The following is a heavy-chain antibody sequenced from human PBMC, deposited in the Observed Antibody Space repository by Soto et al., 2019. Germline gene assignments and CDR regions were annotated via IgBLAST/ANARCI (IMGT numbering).Heavy chain of an antibody. CDR2: SYHTGST. CDR3: ARYYYDTSGYYYDY. D-gene: IGHD3-22*01. Sequence: PSETLSLTCTVSGGSISSGEYYWSWIRQPPGKGLEWIGYSYHTGSTYYNPSLRSRVSLSVDTSKNQFSLKLSSVTAADTAVYYCARYYYDTSGYYYDYWGQGSLVTVSS. V-gene: IGHV4-30-4*01. CDR1: GGSISSGEYY. J-gene: IGHJ4*02.